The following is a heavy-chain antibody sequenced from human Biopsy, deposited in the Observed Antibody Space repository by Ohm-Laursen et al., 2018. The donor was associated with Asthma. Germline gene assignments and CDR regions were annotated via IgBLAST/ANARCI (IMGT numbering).Heavy chain of an antibody. CDR3: ARGRSGDWLYYFDY. J-gene: IGHJ4*02. CDR2: IYHRDTT. D-gene: IGHD2-21*01. Sequence: LSLTCAVSGGSINSGGYSWTWIRQPPGKGLEWIGYIYHRDTTYYNPSLKSRVTISLDGSKNQFSLKLSSVTAADTAVYYCARGRSGDWLYYFDYWGQGALVTVSS. CDR1: GGSINSGGYS. V-gene: IGHV4-30-2*01.